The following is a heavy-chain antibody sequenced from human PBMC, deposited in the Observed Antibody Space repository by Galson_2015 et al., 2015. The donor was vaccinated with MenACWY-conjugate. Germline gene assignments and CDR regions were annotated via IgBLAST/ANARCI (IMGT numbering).Heavy chain of an antibody. CDR3: AKGYYYDTNGHNPEVFEY. Sequence: SLRLSCAASGFTFTTYGMSWVRQAPGKGLEWVSSVSSTYTNTYYADSVRGRFSISRDNSKNTVYLPMSSLRVEDTAIYHCAKGYYYDTNGHNPEVFEYWGQGALVTVSS. CDR1: GFTFTTYG. CDR2: VSSTYTNT. D-gene: IGHD3-22*01. J-gene: IGHJ4*02. V-gene: IGHV3-23*01.